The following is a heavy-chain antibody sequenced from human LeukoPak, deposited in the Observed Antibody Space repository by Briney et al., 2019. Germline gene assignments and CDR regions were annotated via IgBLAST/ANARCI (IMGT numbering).Heavy chain of an antibody. D-gene: IGHD3-22*01. CDR2: IKSDGST. CDR3: ARAPSEIGGYYPEYFRH. V-gene: IGHV3-74*01. CDR1: GFTFSTYW. J-gene: IGHJ1*01. Sequence: QPWGSLRLSCPASGFTFSTYWMQWVRQAPGKRLVWVSRIKSDGSTNYADCVKGRFTISRDNAKNTVSLQMNSLRPEDTGVYYCARAPSEIGGYYPEYFRHWGQGTLVTVCS.